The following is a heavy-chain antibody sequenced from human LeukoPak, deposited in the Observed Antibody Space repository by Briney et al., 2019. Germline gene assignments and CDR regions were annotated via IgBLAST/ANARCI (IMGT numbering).Heavy chain of an antibody. CDR2: IIPIFGTT. CDR3: ARIPPEGDALDI. Sequence: SVKVSCKASGGTFSNYAISWVRQAPGQGLEWMGGIIPIFGTTNYAQKFQGRVTITTDESTSTAYMELSSLRSEDTAVYYCARIPPEGDALDIWGQGTMVTVSS. V-gene: IGHV1-69*05. CDR1: GGTFSNYA. J-gene: IGHJ3*02.